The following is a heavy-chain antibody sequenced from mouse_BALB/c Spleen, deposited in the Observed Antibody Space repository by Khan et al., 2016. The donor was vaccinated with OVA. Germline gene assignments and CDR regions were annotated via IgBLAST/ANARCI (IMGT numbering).Heavy chain of an antibody. J-gene: IGHJ4*01. CDR3: ARLFNWDAMDY. Sequence: EVQLHESGGGLVQPGGSLNLSCAASGFDFSRYWMSWARQAPGKGQEWIGEINPGSSTINYTPSLKDKFIISRDNAKNTLYLQMSKVRSEDTALYYCARLFNWDAMDYWGQGTSVTVSS. CDR2: INPGSSTI. D-gene: IGHD4-1*02. V-gene: IGHV4-2*02. CDR1: GFDFSRYW.